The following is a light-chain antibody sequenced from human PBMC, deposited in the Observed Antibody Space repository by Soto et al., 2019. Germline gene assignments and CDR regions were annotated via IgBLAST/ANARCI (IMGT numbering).Light chain of an antibody. V-gene: IGKV3-20*01. CDR1: QSVSSSY. CDR2: GAS. Sequence: EIVLAQSPGTLSLSPGERATLSCRASQSVSSSYLAWYQQKPGQAPRLLIYGASSRATGIPDRFSGSGSGTDFTLTISRLEPEDFAVYYCQQYVSSRTFC. J-gene: IGKJ1*01. CDR3: QQYVSSRT.